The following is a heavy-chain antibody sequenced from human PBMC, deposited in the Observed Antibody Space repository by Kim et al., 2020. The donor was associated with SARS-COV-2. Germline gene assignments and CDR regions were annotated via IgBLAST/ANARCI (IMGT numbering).Heavy chain of an antibody. CDR2: IGGNT. CDR1: GFIVSSNY. J-gene: IGHJ5*02. V-gene: IGHV3-53*01. Sequence: GGSLRLSCAASGFIVSSNYMTWVRQAPGKGLEWVSVIGGNTIYADSVQGLFTISRDNSKNTLYLQMNNLRADDTDVYYGAKFGGTGNSVRFDPWGQGTGVIVSS. D-gene: IGHD3-10*01. CDR3: AKFGGTGNSVRFDP.